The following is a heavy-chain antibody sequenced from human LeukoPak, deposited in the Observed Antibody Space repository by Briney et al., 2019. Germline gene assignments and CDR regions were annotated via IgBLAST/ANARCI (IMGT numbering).Heavy chain of an antibody. V-gene: IGHV5-51*01. CDR1: GYSFPNYW. J-gene: IGHJ3*02. D-gene: IGHD3-16*02. Sequence: GESLKISCKGSGYSFPNYWIGWVRQMPGKGLEWMGIIYPGDSDTTYKPSFQGQVTISADKSISTAYLQWSSLKASDTAMYYCARSREEKVTVWGSYRHHDAFDIWGQGTRVTVSP. CDR3: ARSREEKVTVWGSYRHHDAFDI. CDR2: IYPGDSDT.